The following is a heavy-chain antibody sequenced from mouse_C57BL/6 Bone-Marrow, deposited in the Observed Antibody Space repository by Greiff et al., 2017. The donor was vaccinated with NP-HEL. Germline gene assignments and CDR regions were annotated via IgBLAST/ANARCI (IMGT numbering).Heavy chain of an antibody. CDR1: GYSITSGYY. D-gene: IGHD2-10*02. V-gene: IGHV3-6*01. CDR2: ISYDGSN. J-gene: IGHJ2*01. CDR3: ARAYGNYLDY. Sequence: VQLQQSGPGLVKPSQSLSLTCSVTGYSITSGYYWNWIRRFPGNKLEWVGSISYDGSNNYRPSLKNRISITRATSKNQFFLKLNSVTAEDTATYYCARAYGNYLDYWGQGTTLTVSS.